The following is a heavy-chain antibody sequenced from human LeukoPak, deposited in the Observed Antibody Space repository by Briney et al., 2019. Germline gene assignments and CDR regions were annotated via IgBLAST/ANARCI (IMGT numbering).Heavy chain of an antibody. CDR1: GYTFTSYG. Sequence: VASVKVSCKASGYTFTSYGISWVRQAPGQGLEWMGWISAYNGNTNYAQKLQGRVTMTTDTSKSTAYMELRSLRSDDTAVYYCARDLQIVATLWFDPWGQGTLVTVSS. CDR2: ISAYNGNT. CDR3: ARDLQIVATLWFDP. V-gene: IGHV1-18*01. J-gene: IGHJ5*02. D-gene: IGHD5-12*01.